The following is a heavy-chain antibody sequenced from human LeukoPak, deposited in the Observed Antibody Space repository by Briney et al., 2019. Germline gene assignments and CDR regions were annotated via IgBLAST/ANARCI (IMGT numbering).Heavy chain of an antibody. CDR3: VRGTGY. Sequence: GGSLRLSCSDSGFTFSTYVMHWVRQAPGKGLEYVSAISSNGDNTYYADSVKGRFTISRDNSKNTLYLQMSSLRADDTAVYYCVRGTGYWGQGTLVTVSS. CDR1: GFTFSTYV. CDR2: ISSNGDNT. J-gene: IGHJ4*02. V-gene: IGHV3-64D*06.